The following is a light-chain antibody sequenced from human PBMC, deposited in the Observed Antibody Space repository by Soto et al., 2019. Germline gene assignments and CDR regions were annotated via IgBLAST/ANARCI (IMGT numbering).Light chain of an antibody. CDR2: EVT. J-gene: IGLJ3*02. CDR3: SSHTSSSSWV. CDR1: SSDIGRYNF. Sequence: QSALTQPASVSRSPGQSITISCTGTSSDIGRYNFVSWYQQHPGKAPKVMIYEVTNRPSGVSNRFSGSKSGNTASLTISGLQAEDEADYYCSSHTSSSSWVFGGGTKLTVL. V-gene: IGLV2-14*01.